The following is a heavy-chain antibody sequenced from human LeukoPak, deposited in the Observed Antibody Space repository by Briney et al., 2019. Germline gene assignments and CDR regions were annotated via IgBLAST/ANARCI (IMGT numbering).Heavy chain of an antibody. Sequence: SETLSLTCTVSGGSISSYYWSWIRQPPGKGLEWIGYIYYSGSTNYNPSLKSRVTISVDTSKNQFSLKLSSVTAADTAVYYCARPLMVRGVIDAFDIWGQGTMVTVSS. V-gene: IGHV4-59*08. CDR1: GGSISSYY. CDR2: IYYSGST. CDR3: ARPLMVRGVIDAFDI. J-gene: IGHJ3*02. D-gene: IGHD3-10*01.